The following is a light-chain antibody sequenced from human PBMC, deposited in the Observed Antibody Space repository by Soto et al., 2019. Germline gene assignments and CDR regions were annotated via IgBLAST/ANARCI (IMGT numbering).Light chain of an antibody. V-gene: IGLV2-14*03. CDR1: SSDVDGYDY. J-gene: IGLJ2*01. Sequence: QSVLTQPASVSGSPGQSITISCTGTSSDVDGYDYVSWYQQHPGKAPRLMIYDVNNRPSGVSNRFSGSKSGNTASLTISGLQAEDEADYYCNSYSTSSTPLVFGGGTKLTVL. CDR2: DVN. CDR3: NSYSTSSTPLV.